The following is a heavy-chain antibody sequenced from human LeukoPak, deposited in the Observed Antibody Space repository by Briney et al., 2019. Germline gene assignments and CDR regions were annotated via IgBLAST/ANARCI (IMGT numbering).Heavy chain of an antibody. CDR3: ARGPYYHPSDAFDL. J-gene: IGHJ3*01. CDR1: GFTFRNFA. D-gene: IGHD3-22*01. Sequence: GGSLRLSCAASGFTFRNFAVHWVRQAPGKGLEWVGDIWTDKEDKYYADSVKGRFTISRDNSKNTLYLQMTSLRADDTAVYFCARGPYYHPSDAFDLWGQGTMVTVS. CDR2: IWTDKEDK. V-gene: IGHV3-33*01.